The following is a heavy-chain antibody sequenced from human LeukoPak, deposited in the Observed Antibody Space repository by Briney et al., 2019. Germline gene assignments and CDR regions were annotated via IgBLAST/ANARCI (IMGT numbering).Heavy chain of an antibody. V-gene: IGHV1-8*01. J-gene: IGHJ5*02. D-gene: IGHD3-9*01. CDR1: GYTFTSFD. CDR3: ARGSHGYYDILTGYYHNWFDP. CDR2: MNPNFGNT. Sequence: ASVKVSCKASGYTFTSFDINWVRQATGQGLEWMGWMNPNFGNTGYAQKFQGRVTMTRNTSITTAYMELSSLRSEDTAVYYCARGSHGYYDILTGYYHNWFDPWGQGILVTVSS.